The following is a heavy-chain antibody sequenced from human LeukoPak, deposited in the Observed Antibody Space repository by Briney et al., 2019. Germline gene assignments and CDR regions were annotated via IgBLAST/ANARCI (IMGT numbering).Heavy chain of an antibody. D-gene: IGHD6-19*01. CDR2: MYYSGTT. Sequence: SETLSLTCTVSGDSITSGTFCWGWIRQPPGKGLEWIGSMYYSGTTYYNPSLKSRATITVDTSKNQFSLKLNSVTATDTAVYYCAKSRVNSGWYNWFDPWGQGTLVTVSS. J-gene: IGHJ5*02. V-gene: IGHV4-39*01. CDR3: AKSRVNSGWYNWFDP. CDR1: GDSITSGTFC.